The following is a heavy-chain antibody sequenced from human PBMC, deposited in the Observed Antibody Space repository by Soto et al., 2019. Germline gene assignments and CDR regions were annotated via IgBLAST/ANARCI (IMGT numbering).Heavy chain of an antibody. D-gene: IGHD1-26*01. CDR1: GFTFSSYW. J-gene: IGHJ3*02. CDR3: AREMWELLRGGAGALDI. Sequence: GGSLRLSCAASGFTFSSYWMSWVRQAPGKGLEWVANIKQDGSEKYYVDSVKGRFTISRDNAKNSLYLQMNSLRAEDTAVYYCAREMWELLRGGAGALDIWGQGTMVTVSS. CDR2: IKQDGSEK. V-gene: IGHV3-7*03.